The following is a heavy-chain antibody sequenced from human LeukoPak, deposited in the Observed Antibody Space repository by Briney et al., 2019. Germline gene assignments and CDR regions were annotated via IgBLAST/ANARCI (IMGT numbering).Heavy chain of an antibody. V-gene: IGHV3-30-3*01. J-gene: IGHJ4*02. CDR2: ISYDGSNK. CDR1: GFTFSSYA. Sequence: GGSLRLSCAASGFTFSSYAMHWVRQAPGKGLEWVAVISYDGSNKYYADSVKGRFTTSRDNAKNSLYLQMNSLRAEDTAVYYCATTPFPGVERITIFGVVIDWGQGTLVTVSS. CDR3: ATTPFPGVERITIFGVVID. D-gene: IGHD3-3*01.